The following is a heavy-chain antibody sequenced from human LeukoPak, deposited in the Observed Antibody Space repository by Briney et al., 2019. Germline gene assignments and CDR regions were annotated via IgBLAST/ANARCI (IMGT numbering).Heavy chain of an antibody. J-gene: IGHJ6*02. CDR1: IRSISSSKW. D-gene: IGHD1/OR15-1a*01. Sequence: SETLSLTCSVSIRSISSSKWWSWVRQSPVKGLDWIGEIYLYATTNYNPSFTSRVTMSVDRSRNQFSLKLTSVTAADTAVYYCARQKWEQQGRDYYFNGLDVWGPGTTVIVSS. CDR2: IYLYATT. CDR3: ARQKWEQQGRDYYFNGLDV. V-gene: IGHV4-4*02.